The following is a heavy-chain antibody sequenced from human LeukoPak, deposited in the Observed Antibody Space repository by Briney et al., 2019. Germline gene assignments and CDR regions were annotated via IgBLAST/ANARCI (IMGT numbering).Heavy chain of an antibody. J-gene: IGHJ4*02. Sequence: GASVKVSCKASGYTFTGYYMHWVRQAPGQGLEWMGWINPNSGGTNYAQKFQGRVTMTRDTSISTAYMELSRLRSDDTAVYYCARDMPEEPAGGNSPDYWGQGTLVTVSS. CDR3: ARDMPEEPAGGNSPDY. D-gene: IGHD4-23*01. CDR1: GYTFTGYY. CDR2: INPNSGGT. V-gene: IGHV1-2*02.